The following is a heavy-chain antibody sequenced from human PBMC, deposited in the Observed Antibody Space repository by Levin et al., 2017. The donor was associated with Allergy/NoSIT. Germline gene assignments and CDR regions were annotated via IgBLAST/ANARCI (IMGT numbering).Heavy chain of an antibody. V-gene: IGHV4-59*01. Sequence: PSETLSLTCTVSGGSISSYYWSWIRQPPGKGLEWIGYIYYSGSTNYNPSLKSRVTISVDTSKNQFSLKLSSVTAADTAVYYCASGGGSYWVGGWFDPWGQGTLVTVSS. D-gene: IGHD1-26*01. CDR3: ASGGGSYWVGGWFDP. J-gene: IGHJ5*02. CDR1: GGSISSYY. CDR2: IYYSGST.